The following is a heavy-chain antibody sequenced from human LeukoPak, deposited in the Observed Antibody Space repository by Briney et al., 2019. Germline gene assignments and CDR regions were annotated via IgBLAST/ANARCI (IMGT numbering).Heavy chain of an antibody. CDR2: ISWNSGSI. J-gene: IGHJ4*02. Sequence: GGSLRLSCATSGFTFDDYAMHWVRQAPGKGLEWVSGISWNSGSIGYADSVKGRFTISRDNAKNSLYLQMNSLRAEDTALYYCAKDRSRSGYHFDYWGQGTLVTVSS. CDR1: GFTFDDYA. CDR3: AKDRSRSGYHFDY. V-gene: IGHV3-9*01. D-gene: IGHD5-12*01.